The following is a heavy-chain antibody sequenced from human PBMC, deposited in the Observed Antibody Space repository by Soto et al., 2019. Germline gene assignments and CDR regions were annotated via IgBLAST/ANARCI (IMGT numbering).Heavy chain of an antibody. D-gene: IGHD2-21*01. CDR2: VNAGDGDT. CDR3: ARDGDGEGKEAAAMVY. J-gene: IGHJ4*02. CDR1: GYTITCCA. V-gene: IGHV1-3*01. Sequence: QVQLLQSGAEVKKPGASVRVSCKASGYTITCCAMHWVRQAPGQRPEWMGWVNAGDGDTKYSGKFQGRITRIRDTSASTAYMELYSLTSEDTAIYYCARDGDGEGKEAAAMVYWGQGTLVTVSS.